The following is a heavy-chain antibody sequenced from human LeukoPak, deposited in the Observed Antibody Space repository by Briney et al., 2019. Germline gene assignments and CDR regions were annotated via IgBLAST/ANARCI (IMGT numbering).Heavy chain of an antibody. CDR3: ARGLNSNYVLDY. CDR2: IYYSGST. J-gene: IGHJ4*02. D-gene: IGHD4-11*01. V-gene: IGHV4-39*07. CDR1: GGSISSSSYY. Sequence: SQTLSLTCTVSGGSISSSSYYWGWIRQPPGKGLEWIGSIYYSGSTYYNPSLKSRVTISVDTSKNQFSLKLSSVTAADTAVYYCARGLNSNYVLDYWGQGILVTVSS.